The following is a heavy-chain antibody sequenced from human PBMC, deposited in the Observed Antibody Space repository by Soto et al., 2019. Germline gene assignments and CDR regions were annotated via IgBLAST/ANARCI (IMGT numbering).Heavy chain of an antibody. CDR2: ISDYGRI. Sequence: PWGCIGLPCAAAECSLGNDWRYWVRQAPGKGLVWVSRISDYGRINYADSVKDRFIISRDDARSELYLQLNDLRVKDTATYYCARGGLEPFDHWGQVALVTVSS. V-gene: IGHV3-74*01. D-gene: IGHD1-1*01. CDR1: ECSLGNDW. CDR3: ARGGLEPFDH. J-gene: IGHJ4*02.